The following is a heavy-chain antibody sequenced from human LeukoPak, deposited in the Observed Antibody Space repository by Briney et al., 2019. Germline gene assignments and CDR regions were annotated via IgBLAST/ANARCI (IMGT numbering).Heavy chain of an antibody. CDR3: ANSPGGWGHDY. Sequence: GSLRLSCAASGFTFSSQGMSWVRQAPGKGLEWVSSISSNRRDTYYADSVRGRFTISRDNSENTLYLQMNGLRAEDTAVYYCANSPGGWGHDYWGQGTLVTVSS. CDR2: ISSNRRDT. V-gene: IGHV3-23*01. CDR1: GFTFSSQG. J-gene: IGHJ4*02. D-gene: IGHD6-19*01.